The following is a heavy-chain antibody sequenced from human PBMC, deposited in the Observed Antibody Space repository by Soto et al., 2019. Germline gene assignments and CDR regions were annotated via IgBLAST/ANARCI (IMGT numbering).Heavy chain of an antibody. J-gene: IGHJ1*01. Sequence: QVQLVQSGAEVKKPGSSVKVSCKASGGTFSSYAISWVRQAPGQGLEWMGGIIPIFGTANYAQKFQGRVTITADESTSTAYMELSSLRSEDTAVYYCARDLHCSGGSCAVSDTSEYFQHWGQGTLVTVSS. CDR2: IIPIFGTA. CDR3: ARDLHCSGGSCAVSDTSEYFQH. D-gene: IGHD2-15*01. CDR1: GGTFSSYA. V-gene: IGHV1-69*12.